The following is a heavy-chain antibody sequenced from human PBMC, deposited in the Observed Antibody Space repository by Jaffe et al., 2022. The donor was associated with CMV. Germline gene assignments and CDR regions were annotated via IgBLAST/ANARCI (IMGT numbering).Heavy chain of an antibody. D-gene: IGHD5-18*01. CDR1: GYSFTSYW. CDR3: ARHFEDTAMVGPMGYYYYMDV. J-gene: IGHJ6*03. CDR2: IYPGDSDT. V-gene: IGHV5-51*01. Sequence: EVQLVQSGAEVKKPGESLKISCKGSGYSFTSYWIGWVRQMPGKGLEWMGIIYPGDSDTRYSPSFQGQVTISADKSISTAYLQWSSLKASDTAMYYCARHFEDTAMVGPMGYYYYMDVWGKGTTVTVSS.